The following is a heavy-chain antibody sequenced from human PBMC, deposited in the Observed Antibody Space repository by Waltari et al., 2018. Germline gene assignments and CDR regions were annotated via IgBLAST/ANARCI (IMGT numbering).Heavy chain of an antibody. CDR1: SGSLSGRW. Sequence: QVQLQQRGAGLLRPSETLSLTCAVDSGSLSGRWWSWIRKPPGKGVEWIGESNESGYTYYKPSLMSRAAISVDTARNQFSLKLSFVTAADTGVYYCARHRHPGNAFDMWGQGTVTVSS. J-gene: IGHJ3*02. V-gene: IGHV4-34*01. CDR3: ARHRHPGNAFDM. CDR2: SNESGYT. D-gene: IGHD3-16*02.